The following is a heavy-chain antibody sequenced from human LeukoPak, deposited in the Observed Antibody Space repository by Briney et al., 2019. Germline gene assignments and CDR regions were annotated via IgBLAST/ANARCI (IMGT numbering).Heavy chain of an antibody. J-gene: IGHJ4*02. CDR2: TYYRSKWYN. Sequence: SQTLSLTCAISGDSVSSNNGAWNWIRQSPSRGLEWLGRTYYRSKWYNDYAVSMKGRITINPDTSKNQFSPQLNSVTPEDTAVYYCARDLGSSGWHTFDYWGQGTLVTVSS. V-gene: IGHV6-1*01. D-gene: IGHD6-19*01. CDR3: ARDLGSSGWHTFDY. CDR1: GDSVSSNNGA.